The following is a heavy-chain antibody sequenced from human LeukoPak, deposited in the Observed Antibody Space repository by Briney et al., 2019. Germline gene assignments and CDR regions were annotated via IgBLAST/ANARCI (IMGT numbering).Heavy chain of an antibody. CDR2: ISSSSYI. V-gene: IGHV3-21*04. CDR1: GFTFSSYS. Sequence: GGSLRLSCAASGFTFSSYSMNWVRQAPGKGLEWVSSISSSSYIYYADSVKGRFTISRDNAKNSLYLQMNSLRAEDTAIYYCVKRYSSGWDYWGQGTLVTVSS. D-gene: IGHD6-19*01. J-gene: IGHJ4*02. CDR3: VKRYSSGWDY.